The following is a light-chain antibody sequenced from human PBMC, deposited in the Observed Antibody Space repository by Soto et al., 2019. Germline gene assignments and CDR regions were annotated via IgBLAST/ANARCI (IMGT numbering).Light chain of an antibody. CDR2: AAS. V-gene: IGKV1-17*01. CDR3: LKHNSYPFT. Sequence: DIQMTQSPSSLSASVGDRVTITCRASQSISSYLNWYQQKPGKAPKLLIYAASILESGVPSRFSGSRSGTEFTLTISSLQPEDFATYYCLKHNSYPFTFGPGPKWISN. CDR1: QSISSY. J-gene: IGKJ3*01.